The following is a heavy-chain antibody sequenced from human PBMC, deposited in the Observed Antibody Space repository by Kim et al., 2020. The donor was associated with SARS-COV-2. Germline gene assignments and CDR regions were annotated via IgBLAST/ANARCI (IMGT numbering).Heavy chain of an antibody. Sequence: STYYADSVKGRFTNSVDNPKNRLYVQMNGLRAEDTAVYYCAKVKGGVFDYWGQGTLVTVSS. V-gene: IGHV3-23*01. CDR2: ST. D-gene: IGHD3-10*01. J-gene: IGHJ4*02. CDR3: AKVKGGVFDY.